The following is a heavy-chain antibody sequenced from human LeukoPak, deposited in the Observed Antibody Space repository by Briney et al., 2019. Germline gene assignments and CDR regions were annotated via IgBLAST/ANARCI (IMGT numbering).Heavy chain of an antibody. CDR3: ARGPQCLGRKRGGAFDI. D-gene: IGHD6-19*01. Sequence: SETLSLTCAVYGGSFSGYYWSWIRQPPGKGLEWIGEINHSGSTNYNPSLKSRVTISVDTSKNQFSLKLSSVTAADTAVYYCARGPQCLGRKRGGAFDIWGQGTMVTVSS. CDR2: INHSGST. V-gene: IGHV4-34*01. J-gene: IGHJ3*02. CDR1: GGSFSGYY.